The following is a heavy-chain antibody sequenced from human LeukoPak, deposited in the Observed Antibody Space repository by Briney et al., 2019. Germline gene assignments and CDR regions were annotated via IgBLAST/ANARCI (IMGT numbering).Heavy chain of an antibody. Sequence: SETLSLTCTVSGGSISSSSYYWGWIRQPPGKGLEWIGSIYYSGSTYYNPSLKSRVTISVDTSKNQFSLKLSSVTAADTAVYYCARDIDNIAAAVNWFDPWGQGTLVTVSS. CDR3: ARDIDNIAAAVNWFDP. CDR2: IYYSGST. D-gene: IGHD6-13*01. CDR1: GGSISSSSYY. J-gene: IGHJ5*02. V-gene: IGHV4-39*07.